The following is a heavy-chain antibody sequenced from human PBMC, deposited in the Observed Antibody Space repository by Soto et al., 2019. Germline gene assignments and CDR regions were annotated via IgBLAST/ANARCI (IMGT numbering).Heavy chain of an antibody. Sequence: EVQLLESGGGLVQPGGSLRLSCAASGFTFSSYAMSWVRQAPGKGLEWVSAISGSGGSTYYADSVKGRFTITRDNSKNTLNLQMNSLSAGDTAVYYCAKRGSKAAFEVVGVRFLEWLLGDLDYCVQGSMVIVSS. CDR2: ISGSGGST. D-gene: IGHD3-3*01. CDR3: AKRGSKAAFEVVGVRFLEWLLGDLDY. CDR1: GFTFSSYA. V-gene: IGHV3-23*01. J-gene: IGHJ4*02.